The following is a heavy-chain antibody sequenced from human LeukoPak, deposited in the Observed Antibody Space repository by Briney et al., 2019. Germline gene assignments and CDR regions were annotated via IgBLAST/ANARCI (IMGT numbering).Heavy chain of an antibody. J-gene: IGHJ4*02. CDR3: ARVPDYYGSGTH. D-gene: IGHD3-10*01. CDR1: GFTFSSYE. V-gene: IGHV3-48*03. Sequence: GGSLRLSCAASGFTFSSYEMNWVRQAPGKGLEWVSYISSSGSTIYYADSVKGRFTISRDNAKNSLYLQMNSLGAEDTAVYYCARVPDYYGSGTHWGQGTLVTVSS. CDR2: ISSSGSTI.